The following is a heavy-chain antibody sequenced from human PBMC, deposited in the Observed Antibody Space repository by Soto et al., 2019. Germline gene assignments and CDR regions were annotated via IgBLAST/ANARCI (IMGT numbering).Heavy chain of an antibody. CDR2: IIPVFGTT. V-gene: IGHV1-69*01. J-gene: IGHJ5*02. CDR1: GASFGGYA. CDR3: AREPFGRFDP. Sequence: QMQLVQSGPEVRKPGSSVKVSCKASGASFGGYAVSWLRQAPGQGLEWMGAIIPVFGTTNYTQKFQGRVTITADDSTTTAYMELSSLRSDDTAVYYCAREPFGRFDPWGQGTLVTVSS. D-gene: IGHD3-10*01.